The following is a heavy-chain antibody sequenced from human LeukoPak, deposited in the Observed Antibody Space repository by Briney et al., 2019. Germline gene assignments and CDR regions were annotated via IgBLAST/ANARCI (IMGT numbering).Heavy chain of an antibody. V-gene: IGHV4-59*08. D-gene: IGHD5-12*01. CDR2: ISYSGST. Sequence: PSETLSLTCTVSGGSISGYHWSWIWQPPGKGLEWIGYISYSGSTNYNPSLKSRVTISVDTSKNQFSLKLSSVTAADTAVYFCARQPKHRGYRAADYGGRGTLVTVSS. CDR1: GGSISGYH. J-gene: IGHJ4*02. CDR3: ARQPKHRGYRAADY.